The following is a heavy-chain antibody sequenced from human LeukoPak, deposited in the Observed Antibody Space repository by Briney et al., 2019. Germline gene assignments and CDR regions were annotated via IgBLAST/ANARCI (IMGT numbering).Heavy chain of an antibody. CDR2: IVVGSGNT. V-gene: IGHV1-58*02. D-gene: IGHD3-22*01. CDR1: GFTFTSSA. J-gene: IGHJ4*02. Sequence: ASVKVSCKASGFTFTSSAMQWVRQARGQRLAWIGWIVVGSGNTNYAQKFQERVTITRDMSTSTAYMELSSLRSEDTAVYYCAAASGYYDSSGYILDYWGQGTLVTVSS. CDR3: AAASGYYDSSGYILDY.